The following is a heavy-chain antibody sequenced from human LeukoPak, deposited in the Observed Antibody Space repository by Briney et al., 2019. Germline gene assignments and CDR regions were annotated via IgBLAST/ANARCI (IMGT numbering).Heavy chain of an antibody. V-gene: IGHV4-59*08. D-gene: IGHD6-6*01. CDR3: ARLEGSSSGWGAFDI. CDR2: IYYSGST. J-gene: IGHJ3*02. Sequence: SETLSLTCAVYGGSFSGYYWSWIRQPPGKGLEWIGYIYYSGSTNYNPSLKSRVTISVDTSKNQFSLKLSSVTAADTAVYYCARLEGSSSGWGAFDIWGQGTMVTVSS. CDR1: GGSFSGYY.